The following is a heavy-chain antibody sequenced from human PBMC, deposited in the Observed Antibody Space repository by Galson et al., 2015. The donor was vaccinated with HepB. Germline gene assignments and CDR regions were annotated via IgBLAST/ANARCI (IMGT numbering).Heavy chain of an antibody. Sequence: SLRLSCAASGFTFSSYAMHWVRQAPGKGLEWVAVISYDGSNKYYADSVKGRFTISRDNSKNTLYLQMNSLRAEDTAVYYCARDKGHSGVVHPPPRAFDIWGQGTMVTVSS. V-gene: IGHV3-30-3*01. J-gene: IGHJ3*02. CDR2: ISYDGSNK. CDR3: ARDKGHSGVVHPPPRAFDI. CDR1: GFTFSSYA. D-gene: IGHD2-2*01.